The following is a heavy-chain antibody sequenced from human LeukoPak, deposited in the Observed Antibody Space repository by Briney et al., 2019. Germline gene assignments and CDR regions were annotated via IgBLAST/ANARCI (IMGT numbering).Heavy chain of an antibody. J-gene: IGHJ3*02. CDR1: GGSFSGYY. V-gene: IGHV4-34*01. D-gene: IGHD3-10*01. CDR3: ARDEEFFHAFDI. CDR2: IKHSGST. Sequence: SETLSLTCAVYGGSFSGYYWSWIRQPPGKGLEWIGEIKHSGSTNYNPSLKSRVTISVDTSKNQFSLKLSSVTAADTAVYYCARDEEFFHAFDIWGQGTMVTVSS.